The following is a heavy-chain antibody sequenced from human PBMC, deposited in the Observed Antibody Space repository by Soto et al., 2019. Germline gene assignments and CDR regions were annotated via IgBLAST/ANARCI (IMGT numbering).Heavy chain of an antibody. CDR3: ARDRREYHSNDLLDY. CDR1: GYTFTSYA. CDR2: INAGNGNT. Sequence: ASVKVSCKASGYTFTSYAMHWVRQAPGQRLEWMGWINAGNGNTKYSQKFQGRVTITRDTSASTAYMELSSLRSEDTAVYYCARDRREYHSNDLLDYWGQGTLVTVSS. D-gene: IGHD1-1*01. V-gene: IGHV1-3*01. J-gene: IGHJ4*02.